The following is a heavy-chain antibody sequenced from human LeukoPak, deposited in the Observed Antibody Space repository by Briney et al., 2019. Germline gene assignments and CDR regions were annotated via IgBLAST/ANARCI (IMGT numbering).Heavy chain of an antibody. CDR2: ISVRSSIT. V-gene: IGHV3-48*03. CDR1: GFTFTSYE. Sequence: PGGSLRLSXVASGFTFTSYEMNWVRQAPGKGMEWLAYISVRSSITDYADSVKGRFTISRDDTKNSLYLQMNSLRAGDTAVYYCARGGAQRYGSLFDHWGQGTLVTVSS. D-gene: IGHD3-10*01. CDR3: ARGGAQRYGSLFDH. J-gene: IGHJ4*02.